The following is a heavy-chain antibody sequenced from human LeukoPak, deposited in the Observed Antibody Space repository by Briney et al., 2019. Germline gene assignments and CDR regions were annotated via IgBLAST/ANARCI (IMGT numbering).Heavy chain of an antibody. D-gene: IGHD3-10*01. Sequence: ASVKVSCKASGGTFSSYAISWVRQAPGQGLEWMGGIISIFGTANYAQKFQGRVTITADESTSTAYMELSSLRSEDTAVYYCARDRYGSGAAFFDYWGQGTLVTVSS. CDR1: GGTFSSYA. V-gene: IGHV1-69*13. J-gene: IGHJ4*02. CDR2: IISIFGTA. CDR3: ARDRYGSGAAFFDY.